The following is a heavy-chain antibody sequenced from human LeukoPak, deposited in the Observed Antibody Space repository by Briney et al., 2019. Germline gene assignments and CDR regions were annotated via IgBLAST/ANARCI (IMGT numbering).Heavy chain of an antibody. D-gene: IGHD3-22*01. J-gene: IGHJ4*02. CDR3: ARERALNYYDSSGYDS. CDR1: GFTLSDYR. CDR2: IKQDGSEK. Sequence: GGSLRLSCAASGFTLSDYRMSWARQAPGKGLEWVANIKQDGSEKHYVDAVKGRFTISRDNAKNSLYLQLNGLRADDTAVYYCARERALNYYDSSGYDSWGQGTLVTVSP. V-gene: IGHV3-7*01.